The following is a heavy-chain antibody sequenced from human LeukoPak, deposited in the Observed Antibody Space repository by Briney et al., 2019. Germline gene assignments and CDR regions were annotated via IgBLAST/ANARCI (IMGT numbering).Heavy chain of an antibody. Sequence: SETLSLTCTVSGGSISSSSYYWGWIRQPPGKGLEWIGSIYYSGSPYYNPSLKSRVTISVDTSKNQFSLKLSSVTAADTAVYYCARHPYSSTVDYWGQGTLVTVSS. CDR2: IYYSGSP. J-gene: IGHJ4*02. V-gene: IGHV4-39*01. CDR1: GGSISSSSYY. CDR3: ARHPYSSTVDY. D-gene: IGHD6-13*01.